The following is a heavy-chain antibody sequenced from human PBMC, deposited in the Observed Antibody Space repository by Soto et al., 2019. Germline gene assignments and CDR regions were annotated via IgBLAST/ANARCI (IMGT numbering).Heavy chain of an antibody. CDR1: GGSISSGGYY. V-gene: IGHV4-31*03. D-gene: IGHD2-21*01. CDR2: IYYSGST. CDR3: ARESRPDSLTDYYYYYGMDV. J-gene: IGHJ6*02. Sequence: SETLSLTCTVSGGSISSGGYYWSWIRQHPGKGLEWIGYIYYSGSTYYNPSLKSRVTISVDTSKNQFSLKLSSVTAADTAVYYCARESRPDSLTDYYYYYGMDVWGQGTTVTVSS.